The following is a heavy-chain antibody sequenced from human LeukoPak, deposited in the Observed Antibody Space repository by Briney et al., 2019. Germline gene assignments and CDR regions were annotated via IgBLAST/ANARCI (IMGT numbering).Heavy chain of an antibody. J-gene: IGHJ4*02. Sequence: GGSLGLSCAASGFTFSSYAMSWVRQAPGAGLEWVSGISGFGGSAFYADSVKGRFTISRDNAKNSLFLQLNSLRVEDTAVYYCAGGRGWLVEYWGQGTLVTVSS. CDR2: ISGFGGSA. CDR1: GFTFSSYA. D-gene: IGHD6-19*01. V-gene: IGHV3-23*01. CDR3: AGGRGWLVEY.